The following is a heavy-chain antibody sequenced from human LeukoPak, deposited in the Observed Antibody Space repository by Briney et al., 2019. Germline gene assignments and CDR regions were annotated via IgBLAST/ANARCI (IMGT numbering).Heavy chain of an antibody. V-gene: IGHV3-23*01. J-gene: IGHJ4*02. Sequence: GGSLRLSCAASGFTFSSYWMHWVRQAPGKGLQWVSSISGSGGNTYYADSVKGRFTISRDNSKSTLLLQMNSLRAEDTAVYYCAKVRWDNSGWYYLDSWGQGTLVTVSS. CDR3: AKVRWDNSGWYYLDS. D-gene: IGHD6-19*01. CDR2: ISGSGGNT. CDR1: GFTFSSYW.